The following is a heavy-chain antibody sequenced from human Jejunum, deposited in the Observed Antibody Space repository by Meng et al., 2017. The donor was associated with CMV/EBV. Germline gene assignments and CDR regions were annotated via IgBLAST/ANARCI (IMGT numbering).Heavy chain of an antibody. Sequence: AACFAFSTSAMNWVRLAPGKGLEWVSSIDATSTYIYYGDSVKGRFTISRDNARNSLYLQMNSLRAEDTALYYCARDLVAATAPNNWGQGTLVTVSS. CDR1: CFAFSTSA. V-gene: IGHV3-21*01. J-gene: IGHJ4*02. CDR2: IDATSTYI. CDR3: ARDLVAATAPNN. D-gene: IGHD2-15*01.